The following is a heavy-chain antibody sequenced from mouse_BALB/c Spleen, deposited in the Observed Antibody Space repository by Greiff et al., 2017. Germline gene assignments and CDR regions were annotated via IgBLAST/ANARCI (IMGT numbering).Heavy chain of an antibody. CDR1: GDSITSGY. V-gene: IGHV3-8*02. Sequence: EVQLQQSGPSLVKPSQTLSLTCSVTGDSITSGYWNWIRKFPGNKLEYMGYISYSGSTYYNPSLKSRISITRDTSKNQYYLQLNSVTTEDTATYYCARWGYFDYGGALFAYWGQGTLVTVSA. J-gene: IGHJ3*01. CDR2: ISYSGST. D-gene: IGHD2-4*01. CDR3: ARWGYFDYGGALFAY.